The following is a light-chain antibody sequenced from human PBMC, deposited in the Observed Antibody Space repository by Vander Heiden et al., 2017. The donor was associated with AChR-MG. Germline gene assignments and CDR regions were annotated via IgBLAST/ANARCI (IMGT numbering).Light chain of an antibody. CDR2: KDT. CDR1: ALPKEY. CDR3: QSADSSGSYHVI. J-gene: IGLJ2*01. V-gene: IGLV3-25*03. Sequence: SYELTQPPSVSVSPGQTARITCSGDALPKEYANWYQQKPGQAPVLVIYKDTERPSGIPERFSGSSSGTTVTLTISGVQAEDEADDYCQSADSSGSYHVIFGGGTKVTVL.